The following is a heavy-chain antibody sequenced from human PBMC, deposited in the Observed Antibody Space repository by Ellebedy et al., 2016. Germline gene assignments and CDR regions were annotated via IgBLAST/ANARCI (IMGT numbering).Heavy chain of an antibody. V-gene: IGHV4-59*01. D-gene: IGHD6-19*01. Sequence: SETLSLTCTVSHDNIKTFSWSWIRQPPGKPLEWIGDIFYNGTTIYHPSLKTRLTMSRDMSKKEFSVKMTSVTAADTAFYYCTRSVRASGWADPWGQGILVTVSS. J-gene: IGHJ5*02. CDR2: IFYNGTT. CDR3: TRSVRASGWADP. CDR1: HDNIKTFS.